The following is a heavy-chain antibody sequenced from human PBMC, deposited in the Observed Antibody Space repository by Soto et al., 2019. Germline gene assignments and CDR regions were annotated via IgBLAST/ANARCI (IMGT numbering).Heavy chain of an antibody. CDR2: INPNSGVT. CDR1: GYTFTGYY. V-gene: IGHV1-2*02. CDR3: ARDLVPAADLDS. J-gene: IGHJ4*02. Sequence: SVKVSCKSSGYTFTGYYMHCVRHAPGQGLDWMGWINPNSGVTNYAQKFQGRVTMTWDTSISTAYMELSRLRSDDMAVYYCARDLVPAADLDSWGQGTLVTVSS. D-gene: IGHD2-2*01.